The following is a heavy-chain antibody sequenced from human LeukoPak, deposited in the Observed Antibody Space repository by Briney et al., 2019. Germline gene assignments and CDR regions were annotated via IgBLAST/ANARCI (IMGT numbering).Heavy chain of an antibody. D-gene: IGHD3-9*01. CDR2: IGFGDDSA. J-gene: IGHJ5*02. V-gene: IGHV3-23*01. CDR3: AKDPTSVGGRHDWLLDS. CDR1: GFTFNNYA. Sequence: PGKSLRLSCAASGFTFNNYAMSWVRQAPGKGLEWASTIGFGDDSAYYADSVKGRFTISRDNSKNTLYLQVNYLRAEDTAVYYCAKDPTSVGGRHDWLLDSWGQGTLVTVSS.